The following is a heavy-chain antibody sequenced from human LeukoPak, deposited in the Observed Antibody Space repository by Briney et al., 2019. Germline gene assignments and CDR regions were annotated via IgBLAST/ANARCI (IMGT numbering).Heavy chain of an antibody. J-gene: IGHJ4*02. CDR3: ARDLDDYDILTVGY. CDR2: ISYDGSNK. V-gene: IGHV3-30*04. Sequence: PGRSLRLSCAASGFTFSSYAMHWVRQAPGKGLEWVAVISYDGSNKYYADSVKGRFTISRDNSKNTLYLQMNSLRAEDTAVYYCARDLDDYDILTVGYWGRGTLVSVSS. D-gene: IGHD3-9*01. CDR1: GFTFSSYA.